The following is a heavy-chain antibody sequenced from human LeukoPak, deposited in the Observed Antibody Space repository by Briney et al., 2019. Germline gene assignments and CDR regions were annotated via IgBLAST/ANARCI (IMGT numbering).Heavy chain of an antibody. Sequence: PGGSLRLSCAASGFTFSSYAMHWVRQAPGKGLEWVAVISYDGSNKYYADSVKGRFTISRDNSKNTLYLQMNSLRAEDTAVYFCAKVDCGSPGCRRFDLWGRGTLVTVSS. D-gene: IGHD2-2*01. V-gene: IGHV3-30*04. J-gene: IGHJ2*01. CDR1: GFTFSSYA. CDR3: AKVDCGSPGCRRFDL. CDR2: ISYDGSNK.